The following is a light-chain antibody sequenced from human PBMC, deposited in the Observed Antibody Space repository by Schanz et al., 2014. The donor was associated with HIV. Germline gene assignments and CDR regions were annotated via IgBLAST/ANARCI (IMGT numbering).Light chain of an antibody. CDR3: CSYSRVGTPHYV. CDR1: RNDVGTYNL. V-gene: IGLV2-23*02. CDR2: EVT. J-gene: IGLJ1*01. Sequence: QSVLTQPASVSGSPGQSITISCTGTRNDVGTYNLVSWYQQHPGKAPQLMIYEVTKRPSGVSDRFSGSKSDNTASLTISGLQADDEADYYCCSYSRVGTPHYVFGTGTKLTVL.